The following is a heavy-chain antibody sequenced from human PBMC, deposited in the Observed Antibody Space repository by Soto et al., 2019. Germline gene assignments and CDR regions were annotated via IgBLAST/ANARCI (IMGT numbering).Heavy chain of an antibody. CDR2: MSGGVST. CDR1: GFTFNNHA. J-gene: IGHJ4*02. Sequence: EVQLLESGGGLVQPGGSLKLSCAASGFTFNNHAMTWVRQAPGKGLEWVSAMSGGVSTYYADSVKGRFTISRDNSKNALYLQMNNVRLGDTLVYYGARDYNGSRNFDYWGQGTLVTVSS. CDR3: ARDYNGSRNFDY. V-gene: IGHV3-23*01. D-gene: IGHD3-10*01.